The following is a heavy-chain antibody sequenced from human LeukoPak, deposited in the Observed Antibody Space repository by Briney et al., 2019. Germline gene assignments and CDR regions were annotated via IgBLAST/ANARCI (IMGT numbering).Heavy chain of an antibody. Sequence: SETLSLTCTVSGGSISSYYWSWIRQPPGKGLEWIGYIYYSGSTNYNPSLKSRVTISVDTSKNQFSLKLSSVTAADTAVYYCARGGWDFDYWGRGTLVTVSS. CDR3: ARGGWDFDY. CDR1: GGSISSYY. D-gene: IGHD1-26*01. J-gene: IGHJ4*02. CDR2: IYYSGST. V-gene: IGHV4-59*01.